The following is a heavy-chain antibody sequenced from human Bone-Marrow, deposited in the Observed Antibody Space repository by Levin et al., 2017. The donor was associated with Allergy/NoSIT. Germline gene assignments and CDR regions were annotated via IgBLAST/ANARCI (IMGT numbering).Heavy chain of an antibody. Sequence: LGESLKISCAASGFHFTTHAMSWVRQAPGQGLEWVSAISGSGDSTFYSESVKGRFTISRDNSKNTFSLQMNNLRAEDTGIYYCARDRVVVVGLFQSWGQGTQVTVSS. V-gene: IGHV3-23*01. CDR3: ARDRVVVVGLFQS. J-gene: IGHJ5*02. CDR1: GFHFTTHA. CDR2: ISGSGDST. D-gene: IGHD2-15*01.